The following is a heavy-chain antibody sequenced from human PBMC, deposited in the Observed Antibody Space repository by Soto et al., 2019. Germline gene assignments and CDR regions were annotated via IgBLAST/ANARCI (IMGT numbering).Heavy chain of an antibody. CDR2: ISYDGSNK. CDR1: GFTFSSYG. Sequence: GGSLRLSCAASGFTFSSYGMHWVRQAPGKGLEWVAVISYDGSNKYYADSVKGRFTISRDNAKNSLYLQMNSLRAEDTALYHCARLGSEYYYYYYMDVWGKGTTVTVSS. D-gene: IGHD6-25*01. CDR3: ARLGSEYYYYYYMDV. J-gene: IGHJ6*03. V-gene: IGHV3-30*03.